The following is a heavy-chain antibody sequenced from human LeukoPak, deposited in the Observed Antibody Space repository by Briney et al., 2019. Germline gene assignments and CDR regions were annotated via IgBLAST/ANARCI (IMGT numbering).Heavy chain of an antibody. CDR2: ISWNSGSI. V-gene: IGHV3-9*03. CDR3: AKEIVFDKYKYYDILTGYSTGAFDI. CDR1: GFTFDDYA. J-gene: IGHJ3*02. D-gene: IGHD3-9*01. Sequence: GGSLRLSCAASGFTFDDYAMHWVRQAPGKGLEWVSGISWNSGSIGYADSVKGRFTISRDNAKNSLYLQMNSLRAEDMALYYCAKEIVFDKYKYYDILTGYSTGAFDIWGQGTMVTVSS.